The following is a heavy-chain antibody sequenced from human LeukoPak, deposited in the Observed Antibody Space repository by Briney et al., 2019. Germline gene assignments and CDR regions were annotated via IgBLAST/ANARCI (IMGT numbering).Heavy chain of an antibody. D-gene: IGHD3-22*01. CDR3: ARLLDYDSSGYPDTFDI. CDR2: IYYIGST. CDR1: RGSISPNY. V-gene: IGHV4-59*01. Sequence: SETLSLTCTVSRGSISPNYWTWIRQGPGKGLEWIGYIYYIGSTNYNPSLKSRVTISLDTSRNQFSLRLSSVTAADTAVYYCARLLDYDSSGYPDTFDIWGQGTMVTVSS. J-gene: IGHJ3*02.